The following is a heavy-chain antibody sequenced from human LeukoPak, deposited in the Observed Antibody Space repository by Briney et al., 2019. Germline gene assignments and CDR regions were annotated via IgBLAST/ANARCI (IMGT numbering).Heavy chain of an antibody. J-gene: IGHJ4*02. D-gene: IGHD5-18*01. CDR2: FDPEDGET. CDR1: GYTLTELP. V-gene: IGHV1-24*01. Sequence: ASVKVSCKVSGYTLTELPMHWVRQAPGKGLEWMGGFDPEDGETIYAQKFQGRVTMTRDMSTSTVYMELSSLRSEDTAVYYCARDYVAMAIDYWGQGTLVTVSS. CDR3: ARDYVAMAIDY.